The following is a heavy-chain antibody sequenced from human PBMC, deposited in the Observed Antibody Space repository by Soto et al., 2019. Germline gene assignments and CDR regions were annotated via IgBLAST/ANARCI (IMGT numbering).Heavy chain of an antibody. CDR3: ARDNVGGITMVRGVIIPPRWFDP. Sequence: EASVKVSCKASGYTFTGYYMHWVRQAPGQGLEWMGWINPNSGGTNYAQKFQGRVTMTRDTSISTAYMELSRLRSDDTAVYYCARDNVGGITMVRGVIIPPRWFDPWGQGTLVTVSS. CDR1: GYTFTGYY. D-gene: IGHD3-10*01. V-gene: IGHV1-2*02. J-gene: IGHJ5*02. CDR2: INPNSGGT.